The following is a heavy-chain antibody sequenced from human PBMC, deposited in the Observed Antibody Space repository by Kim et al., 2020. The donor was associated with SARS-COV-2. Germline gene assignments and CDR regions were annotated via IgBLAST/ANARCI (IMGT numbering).Heavy chain of an antibody. CDR3: AKDYGDYFGYFDS. Sequence: GGSLRLSCAAFGFTFSTYAMIWVRQAPGKGLEWVSAIGGSGVNTYYADSVKGRFTISRDNSENTLHLQMSSLRAEDTALYFCAKDYGDYFGYFDSWGQGT. V-gene: IGHV3-23*01. CDR1: GFTFSTYA. J-gene: IGHJ4*02. CDR2: IGGSGVNT. D-gene: IGHD4-17*01.